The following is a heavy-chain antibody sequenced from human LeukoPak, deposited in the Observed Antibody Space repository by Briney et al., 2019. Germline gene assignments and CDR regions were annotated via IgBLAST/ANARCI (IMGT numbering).Heavy chain of an antibody. D-gene: IGHD5-18*01. CDR3: AREAKVDTAARAPRFDP. V-gene: IGHV1-46*01. CDR2: INPSGGST. Sequence: ASVKVSCKASGYTFTSYCMHWVRQASGQGLEWMGIINPSGGSTSYAQKFQGRVTMTRDTSTSTVCMELSSLRSEDTAVYYCAREAKVDTAARAPRFDPWGQGTLVTVSS. J-gene: IGHJ5*02. CDR1: GYTFTSYC.